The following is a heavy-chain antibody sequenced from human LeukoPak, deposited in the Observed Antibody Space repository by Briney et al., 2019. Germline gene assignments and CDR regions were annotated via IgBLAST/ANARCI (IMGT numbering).Heavy chain of an antibody. V-gene: IGHV3-30-3*01. CDR2: ISYDGSNK. J-gene: IGHJ4*02. Sequence: GGSLRLSCAASGFTFSSYAMHWVRQAPGKGLEWVAVISYDGSNKYYADSVKGRFTISRDNSKNTLYLQMNSLRAEDTAVYYCARDGLAAITFDYWGQGILVTVSS. D-gene: IGHD5-24*01. CDR3: ARDGLAAITFDY. CDR1: GFTFSSYA.